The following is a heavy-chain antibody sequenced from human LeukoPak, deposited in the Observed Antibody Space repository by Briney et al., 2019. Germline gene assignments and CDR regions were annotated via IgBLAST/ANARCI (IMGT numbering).Heavy chain of an antibody. CDR2: ISGSGDST. V-gene: IGHV3-23*01. D-gene: IGHD2-15*01. CDR3: AKEGCSGGSCYSYYYYMDV. J-gene: IGHJ6*03. CDR1: GFTFSNYG. Sequence: GGSLRLSCGASGFTFSNYGMLWVRQAPGKGLEWVSAISGSGDSTYYADSVKGRFTISRDNSKNTLYLQMKSLRAEDTAVYYCAKEGCSGGSCYSYYYYMDVWGKGTTVTVSS.